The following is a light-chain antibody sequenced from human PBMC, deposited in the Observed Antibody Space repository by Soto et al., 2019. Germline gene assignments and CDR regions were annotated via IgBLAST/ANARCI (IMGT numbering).Light chain of an antibody. J-gene: IGLJ1*01. V-gene: IGLV2-14*01. CDR2: EVT. CDR1: SXDVGGYNY. Sequence: QSVLTQPGSVSGSPGQSITIYCTGTSXDVGGYNYVSWYQHHPGKAPKLMIYEVTNRPSGVSNRFSGSKSGNTASLTISGLQAEDEADYYCSSYTRSNTLVFGTGTKVTVL. CDR3: SSYTRSNTLV.